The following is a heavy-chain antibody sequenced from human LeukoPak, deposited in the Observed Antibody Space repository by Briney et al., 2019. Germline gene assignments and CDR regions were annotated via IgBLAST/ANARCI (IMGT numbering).Heavy chain of an antibody. J-gene: IGHJ3*02. CDR1: GFTFSNAW. CDR3: TTYCSTTSCYKPGGAFDI. V-gene: IGHV3-15*01. CDR2: IRRKIDGETT. Sequence: PGGSLRLSCAGSGFTFSNAWMSWVRQAPGKGLEWVGRIRRKIDGETTDYAAPVKGRFTISRDDSKNTVYLQMNSLKTEDTAVYYCTTYCSTTSCYKPGGAFDIWGQGTVVTVSS. D-gene: IGHD2-2*01.